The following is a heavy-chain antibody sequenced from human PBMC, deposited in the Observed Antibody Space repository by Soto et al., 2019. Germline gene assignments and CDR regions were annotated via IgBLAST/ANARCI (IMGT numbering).Heavy chain of an antibody. D-gene: IGHD3-9*01. J-gene: IGHJ4*02. CDR2: IYYSGST. Sequence: QLQLQESGPGLVKPSETLSLTCTVSGGSISSSSYYWGWIRQPPGKGLEWIGSIYYSGSTYYNPSLKSRVTISVDTSKNQFSLKLSSVTAADTAVYYCARFPAVGLTGYYTYYFDYWGQGSLVTVSS. CDR3: ARFPAVGLTGYYTYYFDY. V-gene: IGHV4-39*01. CDR1: GGSISSSSYY.